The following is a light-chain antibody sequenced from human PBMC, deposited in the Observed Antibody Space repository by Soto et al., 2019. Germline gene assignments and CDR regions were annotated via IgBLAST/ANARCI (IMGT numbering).Light chain of an antibody. J-gene: IGKJ4*01. CDR1: QSVSSNS. CDR2: GAS. V-gene: IGKV3-20*01. CDR3: QQYGRSPLT. Sequence: EIVLTQSPGTLSLSPGEGDTLSCRASQSVSSNSLAWYQQKPGQAPRPLIYGASTRATGIPDRFSGSGSGTDFTVTIIRLEPEDFAVYYCQQYGRSPLTVGGGTTVEIK.